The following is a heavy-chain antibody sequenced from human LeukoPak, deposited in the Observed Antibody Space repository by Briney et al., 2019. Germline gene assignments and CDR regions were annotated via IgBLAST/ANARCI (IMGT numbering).Heavy chain of an antibody. J-gene: IGHJ4*02. CDR3: ATGEYFDWLLPEGDFDY. CDR2: IIPILGIA. CDR1: GGTFSSYA. V-gene: IGHV1-69*04. Sequence: ASVKVSCKASGGTFSSYAISWVRQAPGQGLGWMGRIIPILGIANYAQKFQGRVTITADKSTSTAYMELSSLRSEDTAVYYCATGEYFDWLLPEGDFDYWGQGTLVTVSS. D-gene: IGHD3-9*01.